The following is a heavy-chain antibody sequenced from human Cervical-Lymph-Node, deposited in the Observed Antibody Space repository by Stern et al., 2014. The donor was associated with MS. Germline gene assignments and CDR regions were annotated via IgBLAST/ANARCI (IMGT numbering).Heavy chain of an antibody. CDR2: IYYSGST. Sequence: QLVESGPGLVKPSQTLSLTCTVSGGSISSGGYYWSWIRQHPGKGLEWIGYIYYSGSTYYNPSLKSRVTISVDTSKNQFSLKLSSVTAADTAVYYCARAPIVERGRPYYFDYWGQGTLVTVSS. J-gene: IGHJ4*02. CDR1: GGSISSGGYY. D-gene: IGHD2-15*01. CDR3: ARAPIVERGRPYYFDY. V-gene: IGHV4-31*03.